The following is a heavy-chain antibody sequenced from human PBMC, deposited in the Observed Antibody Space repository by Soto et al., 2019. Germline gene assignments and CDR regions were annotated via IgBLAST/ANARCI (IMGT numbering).Heavy chain of an antibody. Sequence: QVQLQESGPGLVKPSQTLSLTCTVSGASVNSGDYYWSWIRQPPGKGLEWIGYNYYSGSTYYNPSLGSRVSISVDTSKNQVSLRLSSVTAADTAVYYCAAGGDYATSDYWGQGTLVTVSS. CDR2: NYYSGST. CDR1: GASVNSGDYY. D-gene: IGHD3-16*01. V-gene: IGHV4-30-4*01. J-gene: IGHJ4*02. CDR3: AAGGDYATSDY.